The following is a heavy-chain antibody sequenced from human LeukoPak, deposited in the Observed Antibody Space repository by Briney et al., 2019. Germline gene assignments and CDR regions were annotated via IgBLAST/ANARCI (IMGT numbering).Heavy chain of an antibody. Sequence: EASVKVSCKPSGYTFTSYAHSWVRQAPGQGLEWMGWISTYSGNTNYAQKLQGRITMTIETSTSTAYMELRSLRSDDTAVYYCARGGSRVVTYGNFDYWGQGTLVTVSS. J-gene: IGHJ4*02. CDR3: ARGGSRVVTYGNFDY. V-gene: IGHV1-18*01. CDR2: ISTYSGNT. CDR1: GYTFTSYA. D-gene: IGHD2-21*02.